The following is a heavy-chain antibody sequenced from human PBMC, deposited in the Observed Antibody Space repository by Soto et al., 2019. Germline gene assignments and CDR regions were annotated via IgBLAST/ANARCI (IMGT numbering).Heavy chain of an antibody. Sequence: ASVKVSCKVSGYTLTELSMHWVRQAPGKGLEWMGGFDPEDGETIYAQKFQGRVTMTEDTSTDTAYMELSSLRSEDTAVYYCATVHSSGRDYYYYMDVWGKGTTVTVSS. D-gene: IGHD6-19*01. CDR3: ATVHSSGRDYYYYMDV. CDR2: FDPEDGET. V-gene: IGHV1-24*01. CDR1: GYTLTELS. J-gene: IGHJ6*03.